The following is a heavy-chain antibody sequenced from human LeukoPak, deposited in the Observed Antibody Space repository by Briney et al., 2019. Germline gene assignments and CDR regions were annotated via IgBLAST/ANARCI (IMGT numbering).Heavy chain of an antibody. V-gene: IGHV3-21*01. CDR2: ISSSSSYI. CDR3: ARDSAGYYDSSGYYDY. J-gene: IGHJ4*02. Sequence: GGSLRLSCAASGFTFSSYSMNWDRQAPGKGLEWVSSISSSSSYIYYADSVKGRFTISRDNAKNSLYLQMNSLRAEDTAVYYCARDSAGYYDSSGYYDYWGQGTLVTVSS. CDR1: GFTFSSYS. D-gene: IGHD3-22*01.